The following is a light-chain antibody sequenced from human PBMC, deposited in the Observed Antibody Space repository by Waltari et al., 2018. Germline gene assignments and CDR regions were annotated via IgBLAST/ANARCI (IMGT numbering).Light chain of an antibody. CDR2: GAS. J-gene: IGKJ2*01. CDR1: QRVSSSY. V-gene: IGKV3-20*01. CDR3: QQYGSSPPRT. Sequence: EIVLTQSPGTLSLSAGERATLSCRASQRVSSSYLAWYQQKHGQAPRLLIYGASSRATGIPDRFSGSGSGTDFTLTISRLEPEDFAVYYCQQYGSSPPRTFGQGTKLEIK.